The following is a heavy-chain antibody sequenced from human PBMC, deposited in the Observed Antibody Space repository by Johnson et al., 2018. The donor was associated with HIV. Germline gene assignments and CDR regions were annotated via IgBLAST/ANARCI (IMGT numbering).Heavy chain of an antibody. CDR1: GFTFSSYA. CDR2: ISYDGSNK. Sequence: QVQLVESGGGVQRPGGSLRLSCAASGFTFSSYAMHWVRQAPGKGLEWVAVISYDGSNKYYADSVKGRFTISRDDSKSIAYLQMNSLKTEDTAVYYCTRDRPHVGWIEYSSSSDAFDIWGQGTMVTVSS. CDR3: TRDRPHVGWIEYSSSSDAFDI. J-gene: IGHJ3*02. D-gene: IGHD6-6*01. V-gene: IGHV3-30-3*01.